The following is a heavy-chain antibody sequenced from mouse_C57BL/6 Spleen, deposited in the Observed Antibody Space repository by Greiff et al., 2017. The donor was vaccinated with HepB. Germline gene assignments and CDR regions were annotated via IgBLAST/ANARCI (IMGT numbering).Heavy chain of an antibody. V-gene: IGHV3-6*01. CDR3: ARRGVYYFDY. CDR1: GYSITSGYY. Sequence: EVKLVESGPGLVKPSQSLSLTCSVTGYSITSGYYWNWIRQFPGNKLEWMGYISYDGSNNYNPALKNRISITRDTSKNQFFLKLNSVTTEDTATYYCARRGVYYFDYWGQGTTLTVSS. J-gene: IGHJ2*01. CDR2: ISYDGSN.